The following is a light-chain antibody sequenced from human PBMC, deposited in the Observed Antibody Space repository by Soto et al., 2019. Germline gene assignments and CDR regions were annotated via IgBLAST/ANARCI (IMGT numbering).Light chain of an antibody. V-gene: IGKV1-12*01. J-gene: IGKJ1*01. Sequence: DIQMTTSPSSVSESVGDRITMTCQASQDIGGRLGWFQQKPGKAPQYLIQAASILQSGVPSRFSGSGSGTEFILTINNLQPEDFASYFCLKVYSFPRKFGLGHKVDIK. CDR2: AAS. CDR3: LKVYSFPRK. CDR1: QDIGGR.